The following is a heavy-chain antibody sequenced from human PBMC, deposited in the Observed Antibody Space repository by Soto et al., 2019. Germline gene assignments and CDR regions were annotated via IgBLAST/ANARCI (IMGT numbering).Heavy chain of an antibody. CDR2: ISGSGGST. CDR1: GFTFSSFA. CDR3: ASGFSPGNPAPPDF. V-gene: IGHV3-23*01. D-gene: IGHD6-13*01. J-gene: IGHJ4*02. Sequence: GGSLRLSCAASGFTFSSFAMSWVRQAPGKGLDWVSAISGSGGSTYSADSVKGRFTISRDNSKNTLYLQMSSLRAEDTTVYYCASGFSPGNPAPPDFWGKRSLGTVS.